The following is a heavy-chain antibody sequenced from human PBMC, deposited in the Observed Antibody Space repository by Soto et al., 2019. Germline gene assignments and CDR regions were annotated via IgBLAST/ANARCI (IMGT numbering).Heavy chain of an antibody. D-gene: IGHD2-15*01. Sequence: ASVKVSCKASGYTFTSYDINWVRQATGQGLELMGWMNPKCGNTGYAQKFQGRVTMTRXXXXXXAXMXLXSXXSEXTAVYYCASDRIVWDAWGQGTTVTVSS. CDR3: ASDRIVWDA. J-gene: IGHJ6*02. CDR2: MNPKCGNT. CDR1: GYTFTSYD. V-gene: IGHV1-8*01.